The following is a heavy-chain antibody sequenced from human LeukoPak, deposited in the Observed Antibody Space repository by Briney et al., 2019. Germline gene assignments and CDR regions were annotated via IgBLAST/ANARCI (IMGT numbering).Heavy chain of an antibody. J-gene: IGHJ3*02. D-gene: IGHD2-2*01. CDR1: GFTFSSYS. Sequence: GGSLRLSCAASGFTFSSYSMNWVRQAPGKGLEWVSSISSSSSYIYYADSVKGRFTISRDNPKNSLYLQMNSLRAEDTAVYYCARAPDVVVPAALRSAFDIWGQGTMVTVSS. V-gene: IGHV3-21*01. CDR2: ISSSSSYI. CDR3: ARAPDVVVPAALRSAFDI.